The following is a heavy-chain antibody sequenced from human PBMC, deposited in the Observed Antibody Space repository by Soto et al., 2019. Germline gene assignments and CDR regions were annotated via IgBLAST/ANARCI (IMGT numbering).Heavy chain of an antibody. CDR2: ISSTANYI. V-gene: IGHV3-21*06. Sequence: AGGSLRLSCAASGFTFTRYSMNWVRQAPGKGLEWVSSISSTANYIYYGDSMKGRFTISRDNAKNSLYLEMNSLRAEDTAVYYCARESEDLTSNFDYWGQGTLVTVSS. J-gene: IGHJ4*02. CDR3: ARESEDLTSNFDY. CDR1: GFTFTRYS.